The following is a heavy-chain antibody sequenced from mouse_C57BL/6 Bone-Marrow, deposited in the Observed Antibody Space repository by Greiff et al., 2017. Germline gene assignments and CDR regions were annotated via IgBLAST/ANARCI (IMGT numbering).Heavy chain of an antibody. J-gene: IGHJ4*01. V-gene: IGHV1-4*01. D-gene: IGHD2-3*01. Sequence: VQLQQSGAELARPGASVKMSCKASGYTFTSYTMHWVKQRPGQGLEWIGYINPSSGYTKYNQKFKDKATLTADKSSSTAYMQLSSLTSDDSAVYYGARRYDYYAVDYWGQGTSVTVSS. CDR3: ARRYDYYAVDY. CDR1: GYTFTSYT. CDR2: INPSSGYT.